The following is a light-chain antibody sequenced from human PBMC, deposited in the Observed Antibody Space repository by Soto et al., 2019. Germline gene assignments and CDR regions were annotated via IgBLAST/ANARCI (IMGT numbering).Light chain of an antibody. Sequence: QSALTQPASVYGSPGQSITISCSGTSSDVGTYNLVSWYQQYPGKAPRLMIYEVTKRPSGVSNRFSGSKSGNTASLTISGLQPEDEADYYCCSYAGSSSSIFGTGTQLTVL. CDR1: SSDVGTYNL. J-gene: IGLJ1*01. CDR2: EVT. CDR3: CSYAGSSSSI. V-gene: IGLV2-23*02.